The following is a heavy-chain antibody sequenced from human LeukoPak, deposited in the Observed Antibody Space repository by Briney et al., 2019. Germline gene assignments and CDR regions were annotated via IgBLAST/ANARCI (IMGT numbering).Heavy chain of an antibody. D-gene: IGHD6-6*01. J-gene: IGHJ4*02. CDR1: GFTFSSYS. V-gene: IGHV3-48*01. CDR2: ISSSSSTI. Sequence: QPGGSLRLSCAASGFTFSSYSMNWVRQAPGKGLEWVSYISSSSSTIYYADSVKGRFTISRDNAKNSLYLQMNSLRAEDTAVYYCAREYWVGSSSFDYWGQGTLVTVSS. CDR3: AREYWVGSSSFDY.